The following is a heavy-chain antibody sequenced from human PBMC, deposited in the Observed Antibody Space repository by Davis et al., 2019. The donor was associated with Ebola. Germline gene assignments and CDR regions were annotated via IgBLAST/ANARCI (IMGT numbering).Heavy chain of an antibody. CDR3: ARVDILTGYNSHYYYGMDV. CDR1: GFIFSSYV. D-gene: IGHD3-9*01. J-gene: IGHJ6*04. Sequence: GGSLRLSCAASGFIFSSYVMSWVRQAPGKGLEWVSTLGTSADTYYADSVKGRFTISRDNSKNSLYLQMNSLRAEDTAVYFCARVDILTGYNSHYYYGMDVWGKGTTVTVSS. CDR2: LGTSADT. V-gene: IGHV3-23*01.